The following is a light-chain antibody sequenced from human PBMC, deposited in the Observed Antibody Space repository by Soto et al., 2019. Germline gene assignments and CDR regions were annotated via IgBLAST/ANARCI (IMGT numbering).Light chain of an antibody. Sequence: RLTQSPSSLSASVGDTVTISCRASQDISTYWAWYQQKPGKAPTLMIFGASSLHNGVPPRFAGSGSGSEFTLTIIRLQPDDFSTYFCQHYTIYSAPFGQGTRV. V-gene: IGKV1-5*01. CDR2: GAS. CDR3: QHYTIYSAP. J-gene: IGKJ5*01. CDR1: QDISTY.